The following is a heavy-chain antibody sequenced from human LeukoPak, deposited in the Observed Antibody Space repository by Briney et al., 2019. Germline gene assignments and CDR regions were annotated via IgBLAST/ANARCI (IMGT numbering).Heavy chain of an antibody. J-gene: IGHJ4*02. D-gene: IGHD3-16*02. CDR3: ARGPLYYVWGSYRPAPPYYFDY. Sequence: SETLSLTCTVSGGSISSSSYYWGWIRQPPGKGLERIGSIYYSGSTYYNPSLKSQVTISVDTSKNQFSLKLSSVTAADTAVYYCARGPLYYVWGSYRPAPPYYFDYWGQGTLVTVSS. CDR2: IYYSGST. CDR1: GGSISSSSYY. V-gene: IGHV4-39*01.